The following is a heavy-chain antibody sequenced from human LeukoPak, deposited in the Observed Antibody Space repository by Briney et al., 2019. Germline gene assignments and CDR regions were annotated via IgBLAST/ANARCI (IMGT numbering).Heavy chain of an antibody. CDR3: ATDVVTGDFDY. CDR2: ISSGGSTI. Sequence: PGGSLRLSCAASGFTFSSYWMHWVRQAPGKGLEWVSYISSGGSTIYYADSVKGRFTISRDNAKNSLYLQMNSLRAEDTAVYYCATDVVTGDFDYWGQGTLVTVSS. CDR1: GFTFSSYW. V-gene: IGHV3-48*04. D-gene: IGHD1-20*01. J-gene: IGHJ4*02.